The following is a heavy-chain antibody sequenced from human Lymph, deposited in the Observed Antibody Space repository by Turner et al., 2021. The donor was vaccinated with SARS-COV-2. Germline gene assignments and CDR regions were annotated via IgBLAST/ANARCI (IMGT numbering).Heavy chain of an antibody. J-gene: IGHJ4*02. CDR2: ISGDGGGT. V-gene: IGHV3-43*02. Sequence: EVQLVESGGGVVQPGGSLRLSCAASGFTFDDYAMHWVRQAPGMGLEWVSLISGDGGGTYYADSVKGRFTISRDNSKNSLSLQMNSLRAEDTALYYCAKDPGYCSGGSCYSRTYFDFWGQGTLVTVSA. CDR1: GFTFDDYA. D-gene: IGHD2-15*01. CDR3: AKDPGYCSGGSCYSRTYFDF.